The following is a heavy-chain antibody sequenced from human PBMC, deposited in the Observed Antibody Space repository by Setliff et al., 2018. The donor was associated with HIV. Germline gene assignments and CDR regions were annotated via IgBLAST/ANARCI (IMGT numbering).Heavy chain of an antibody. V-gene: IGHV4-59*01. J-gene: IGHJ1*01. CDR3: ARLSRGGSSQAVHLQKQRVLGIVSGDAE. D-gene: IGHD6-6*01. Sequence: PSETLSLTCTVSGGSISSYYWSWIRQPPGKGLEWIGYIYYSGSTNYNPSLKSRVTISVDTSKNQFSLKLSSVTAADTAVYYCARLSRGGSSQAVHLQKQRVLGIVSGDAE. CDR2: IYYSGST. CDR1: GGSISSYY.